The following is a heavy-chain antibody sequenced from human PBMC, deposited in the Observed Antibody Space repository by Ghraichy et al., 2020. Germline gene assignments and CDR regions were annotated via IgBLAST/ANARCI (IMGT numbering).Heavy chain of an antibody. D-gene: IGHD2-15*01. CDR2: INPNSGGT. Sequence: ASVKVSCKASGYTFTGYYMHWVRQAPGQGLEWMGWINPNSGGTNYAQKFQGRVTMTRDTSISTAYMELSRLRSDDTAVYYCARGIYCSGGSCYSGSDYWGQGTLVTVSS. J-gene: IGHJ4*02. CDR3: ARGIYCSGGSCYSGSDY. V-gene: IGHV1-2*02. CDR1: GYTFTGYY.